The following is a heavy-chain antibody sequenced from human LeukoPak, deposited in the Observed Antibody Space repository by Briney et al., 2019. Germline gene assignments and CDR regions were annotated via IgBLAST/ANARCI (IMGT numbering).Heavy chain of an antibody. Sequence: GGSLRLSCAASGFNFSSYWMHWARQAPGKGLVWVSRINSDGSSTSYADSVKGRFTISRDNAKNTLYLQMNSLRAEDTAMYYCAKDGFYDFWSGYPNHWGQGTLVTVSS. CDR1: GFNFSSYW. J-gene: IGHJ5*02. V-gene: IGHV3-74*01. CDR2: INSDGSST. D-gene: IGHD3-3*01. CDR3: AKDGFYDFWSGYPNH.